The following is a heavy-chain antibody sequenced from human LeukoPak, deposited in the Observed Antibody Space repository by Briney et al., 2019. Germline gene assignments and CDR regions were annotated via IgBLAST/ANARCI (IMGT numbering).Heavy chain of an antibody. Sequence: VASVTVSCKASGGTFSSYAISWVRQAPGQGLEWMGRIIPILGIANYAQKFQGRVTITADKSTSTAYMELSSLRSEDTAVYYCARDRDGYNYGGDYWGQGTLVTVSS. CDR1: GGTFSSYA. J-gene: IGHJ4*02. V-gene: IGHV1-69*04. CDR3: ARDRDGYNYGGDY. D-gene: IGHD5-24*01. CDR2: IIPILGIA.